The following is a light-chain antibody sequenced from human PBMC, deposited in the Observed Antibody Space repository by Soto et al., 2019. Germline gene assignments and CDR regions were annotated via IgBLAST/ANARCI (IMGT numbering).Light chain of an antibody. CDR1: SNSIGRYNL. CDR3: SLYASTNTFM. CDR2: EAT. J-gene: IGLJ3*02. V-gene: IGLV2-23*02. Sequence: QYALTQPASVSGSPGQSITISCTGTSNSIGRYNLVTWYQQHPGKPPKLMIYEATKRPSGVSNRFSGSKSGNTASLTISGLQAEDEADYYCSLYASTNTFMFGGGTKLTVL.